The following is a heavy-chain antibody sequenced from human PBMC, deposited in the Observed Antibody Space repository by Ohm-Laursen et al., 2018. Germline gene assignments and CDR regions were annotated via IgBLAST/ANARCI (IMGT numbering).Heavy chain of an antibody. CDR3: AREGYGDYFMDV. Sequence: GASVKVSCKASGGTFSSYAISWVRQAPGQGLEWMGGIIPIFGTANYAQKFQGRVTITADKSTSTAYMELSSLRSEDTAVYYCAREGYGDYFMDVWGQGTTVTVSS. J-gene: IGHJ6*02. CDR1: GGTFSSYA. V-gene: IGHV1-69*06. CDR2: IIPIFGTA. D-gene: IGHD4-17*01.